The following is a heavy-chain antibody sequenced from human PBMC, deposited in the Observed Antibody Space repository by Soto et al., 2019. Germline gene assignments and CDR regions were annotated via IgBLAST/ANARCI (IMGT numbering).Heavy chain of an antibody. V-gene: IGHV4-4*07. CDR1: GGSISSYY. D-gene: IGHD2-2*01. Sequence: SETLSLTCTVSGGSISSYYWSWIRQPAGKGLEWIGRIYTSGSTNYNPSLKSRVTMSVDTSKNQFSLNLMSVTAADTATYYCARDSRTGCSSTDCYMSWGRGILVTVSS. J-gene: IGHJ5*02. CDR2: IYTSGST. CDR3: ARDSRTGCSSTDCYMS.